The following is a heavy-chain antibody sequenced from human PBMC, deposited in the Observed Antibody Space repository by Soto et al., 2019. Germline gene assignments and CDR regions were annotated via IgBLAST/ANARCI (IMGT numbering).Heavy chain of an antibody. V-gene: IGHV3-23*01. Sequence: GGSLRLSCAASGFTFSSYAMSWVRQAPGKGLEWVSAISGSGGSTYYADSVKGRFTISRDNSKNTLYLQMNSLRAEDTAVYYCAKLDRTWWLVRLFVGAFDIWGQGTMVTVSS. CDR2: ISGSGGST. CDR1: GFTFSSYA. J-gene: IGHJ3*02. CDR3: AKLDRTWWLVRLFVGAFDI. D-gene: IGHD6-19*01.